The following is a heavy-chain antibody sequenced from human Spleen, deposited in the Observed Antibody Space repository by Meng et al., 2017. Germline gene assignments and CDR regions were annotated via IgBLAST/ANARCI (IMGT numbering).Heavy chain of an antibody. CDR3: VRDEDISASGKLFGDY. D-gene: IGHD6-13*01. J-gene: IGHJ4*02. CDR1: GYTFTAYW. Sequence: ASVKVSCKVSGYTFTAYWIHWVRQVPGQGLEWLGRIDPNTGGTQFAQKFLGRVTMTRDTSISTAYMELSRLRFDDMAVFYCVRDEDISASGKLFGDYWGRGTLVTVSS. V-gene: IGHV1-2*06. CDR2: IDPNTGGT.